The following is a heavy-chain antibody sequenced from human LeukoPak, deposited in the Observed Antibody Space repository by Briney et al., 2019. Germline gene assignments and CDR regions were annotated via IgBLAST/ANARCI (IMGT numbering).Heavy chain of an antibody. D-gene: IGHD3-16*02. CDR2: IRSKAYGGTT. V-gene: IGHV3-49*04. CDR3: TRGAPYVWGSYRSPPFDY. CDR1: GFTFGDYA. Sequence: QPGGSLRLSCTASGFTFGDYAMSWVRQAPGKGLEWAGFIRSKAYGGTTEYAASVKGRFTISRDDSKSIAYLQMNSLKTEDTAVYYCTRGAPYVWGSYRSPPFDYWGQGTLVTVSS. J-gene: IGHJ4*02.